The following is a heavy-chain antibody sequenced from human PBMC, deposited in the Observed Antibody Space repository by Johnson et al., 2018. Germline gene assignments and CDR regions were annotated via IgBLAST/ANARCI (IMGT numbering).Heavy chain of an antibody. CDR1: GFTFSVYA. D-gene: IGHD7-27*01. CDR3: AREPGYYYYGLDV. V-gene: IGHV3-48*02. Sequence: VQLVESGGGLVQPGGSXRLSCAASGFTFSVYAMTWVRQAPGKGLEWVAYIRETSSAIIYYDDCVKGRFTISKDNAESSLYLQMNSLRDEETAVYSCAREPGYYYYGLDVWGQGTTVTVSS. J-gene: IGHJ6*02. CDR2: IRETSSAII.